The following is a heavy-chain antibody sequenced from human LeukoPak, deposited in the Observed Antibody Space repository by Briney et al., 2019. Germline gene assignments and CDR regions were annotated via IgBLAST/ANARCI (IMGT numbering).Heavy chain of an antibody. CDR1: GGSFSGYY. V-gene: IGHV4-34*01. J-gene: IGHJ6*03. Sequence: SETLSLTCAVYGGSFSGYYWSWIRQPPGKGLEWIGEINHSGSTNYNPSLKSRVTISVDTSKNQFSLKLSSVTAADTAVYYCARMGRMPYYCMDVWGKGTTVTVSS. CDR3: ARMGRMPYYCMDV. D-gene: IGHD2-2*01. CDR2: INHSGST.